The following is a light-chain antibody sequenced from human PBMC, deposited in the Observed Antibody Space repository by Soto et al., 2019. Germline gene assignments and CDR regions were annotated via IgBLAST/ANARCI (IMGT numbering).Light chain of an antibody. J-gene: IGKJ3*01. Sequence: EIVLTQSPGTLSLSPRERATLSCRASQSVTSNYLAWYQQRPGQAPRLLVYGASSRATGIPDRFSGSGSGTDFALTISRLEPEDFAVYYCHQYDNSPFTFGPGTRVDIK. CDR2: GAS. CDR1: QSVTSNY. V-gene: IGKV3-20*01. CDR3: HQYDNSPFT.